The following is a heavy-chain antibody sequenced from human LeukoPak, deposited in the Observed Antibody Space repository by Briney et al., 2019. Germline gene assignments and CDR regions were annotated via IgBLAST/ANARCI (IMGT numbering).Heavy chain of an antibody. CDR3: ARANTVTSPFDF. CDR1: GGSLNNYY. V-gene: IGHV4-4*07. D-gene: IGHD4-17*01. CDR2: IFSDGYT. J-gene: IGHJ4*02. Sequence: TSETLSLTCTVSGGSLNNYYWSWIRQTAGKGLEWIGHIFSDGYTYYNPFLKSRVTISVDKSKNQFSLKLTSVTAADTAVYFCARANTVTSPFDFWGQGTLVAV.